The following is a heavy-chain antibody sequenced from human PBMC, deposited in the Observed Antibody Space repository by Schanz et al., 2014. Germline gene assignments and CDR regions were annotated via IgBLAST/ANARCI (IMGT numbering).Heavy chain of an antibody. V-gene: IGHV1-3*01. CDR3: VRVPSRDVSFDL. CDR2: IRPDNGHT. Sequence: QVQLVQSWAEVKGPGASVKVSCKASGYSFTPFPIHWVRQAPGQRLEWLGWIRPDNGHTTYSQKVRDRVIFTTDTSANTAYMELRSLRSDDTAHYYCVRVPSRDVSFDLWGRGTLVTVSS. CDR1: GYSFTPFP. D-gene: IGHD3-16*01. J-gene: IGHJ2*01.